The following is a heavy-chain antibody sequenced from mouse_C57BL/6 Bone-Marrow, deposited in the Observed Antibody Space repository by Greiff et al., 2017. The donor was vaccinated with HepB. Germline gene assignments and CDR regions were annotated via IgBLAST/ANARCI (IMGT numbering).Heavy chain of an antibody. CDR3: AIPLITTVVARYAMDY. D-gene: IGHD1-1*01. J-gene: IGHJ4*01. CDR1: GYTFTSYW. V-gene: IGHV1-74*01. CDR2: IHPSDSDT. Sequence: VQLQQPGAELVKPGASVKVSCKASGYTFTSYWMHWVKQRPGQGLEWIGRIHPSDSDTNYNQKFKGKATLTVDKSSSTAYMQLSSLTSEDSAVYYCAIPLITTVVARYAMDYWGQGTSVTVSS.